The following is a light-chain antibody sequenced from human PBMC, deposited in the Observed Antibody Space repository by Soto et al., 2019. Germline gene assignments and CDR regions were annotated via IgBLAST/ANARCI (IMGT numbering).Light chain of an antibody. V-gene: IGKV1-13*02. CDR3: QQCNGDPS. CDR2: DAS. CDR1: QGVGRA. Sequence: AIQLTQSPSSLSASVGDRVIITCRASQGVGRALAWYQQKPGKSPKLLIYDASILETGAPARFSGSGSGTDFTLTISTLQPEDFATYYCQQCNGDPSFGQGTRLDIK. J-gene: IGKJ5*01.